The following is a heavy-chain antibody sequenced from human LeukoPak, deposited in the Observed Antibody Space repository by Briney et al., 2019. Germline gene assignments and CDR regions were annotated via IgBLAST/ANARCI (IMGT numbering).Heavy chain of an antibody. Sequence: GGSLRLSCAASGFILSNYRMNWVRQAPGKGLEWMANIKQDGSETHYVDSVKGRFTISRDNAKNSLYLQMNSLRAEDTAVYYCARGGSDSSSSDVYYYYYMDVWGKGTTVTVSS. D-gene: IGHD6-6*01. CDR1: GFILSNYR. J-gene: IGHJ6*03. CDR3: ARGGSDSSSSDVYYYYYMDV. V-gene: IGHV3-7*01. CDR2: IKQDGSET.